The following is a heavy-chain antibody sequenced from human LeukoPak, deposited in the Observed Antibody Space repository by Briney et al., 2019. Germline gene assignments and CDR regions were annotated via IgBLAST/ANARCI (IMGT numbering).Heavy chain of an antibody. V-gene: IGHV3-23*01. Sequence: PGGSLRLSCAASGFTFSSYAMSWVRQAPGKGLEWVSAISGSGGNTHYADSVKGRFTISRDSSRNTLFLHMNTLRAEDTAIYYCAKDRTVGASYWYFDLWGRGTLVTVSS. CDR3: AKDRTVGASYWYFDL. D-gene: IGHD1-26*01. CDR1: GFTFSSYA. CDR2: ISGSGGNT. J-gene: IGHJ2*01.